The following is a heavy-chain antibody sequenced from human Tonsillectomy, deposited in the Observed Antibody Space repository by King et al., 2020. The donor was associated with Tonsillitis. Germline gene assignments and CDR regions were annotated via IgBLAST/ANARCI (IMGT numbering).Heavy chain of an antibody. Sequence: VQLVESGAEVKKPGESLKISCKGSGYTFTNYWIGWVRQVPGKGLEWMGIIYPADSDTRYSSSFQGQVTISADKSISTAYLQWSSLKASDTAMYYCARRGPVEVAGDPAGDYWGQGTLVTVSS. V-gene: IGHV5-51*01. D-gene: IGHD6-19*01. CDR3: ARRGPVEVAGDPAGDY. CDR2: IYPADSDT. J-gene: IGHJ4*02. CDR1: GYTFTNYW.